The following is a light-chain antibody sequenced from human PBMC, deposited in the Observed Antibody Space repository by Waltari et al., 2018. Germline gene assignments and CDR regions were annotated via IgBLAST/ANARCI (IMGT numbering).Light chain of an antibody. Sequence: QSALTQPASVSGSPGQSITISCTGTSSDVGSSNLVSWYQHPPGKAPKLLIYGGNKRPSGVSNRFSGSKSGNTASLTISGLQAEDEADYYCCSYAGASTVVFGGGTRVTVL. V-gene: IGLV2-23*01. CDR3: CSYAGASTVV. J-gene: IGLJ2*01. CDR1: SSDVGSSNL. CDR2: GGN.